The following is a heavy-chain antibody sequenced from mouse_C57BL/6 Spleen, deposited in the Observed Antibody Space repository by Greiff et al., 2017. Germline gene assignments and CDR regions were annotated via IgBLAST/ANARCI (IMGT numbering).Heavy chain of an antibody. V-gene: IGHV14-4*01. CDR3: TTGGYGDY. J-gene: IGHJ2*01. CDR2: IDPENGDT. Sequence: VQLQQPGAELVMPGASVKLSCKASGYTFTSYWMHWVKQRPGQGLEWIGEIDPENGDTEYASKFQGKATITADTSSNTAYLQLSSLTSEDTAVYYCTTGGYGDYWGQGTTLTVSS. CDR1: GYTFTSYW. D-gene: IGHD3-1*01.